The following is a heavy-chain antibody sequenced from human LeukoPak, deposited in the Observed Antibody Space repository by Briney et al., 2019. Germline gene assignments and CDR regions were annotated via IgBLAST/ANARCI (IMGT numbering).Heavy chain of an antibody. CDR1: GFDFNIYG. J-gene: IGHJ4*02. CDR2: INGHSQLT. D-gene: IGHD1-26*01. CDR3: AKDRIPDGMWEVDY. V-gene: IGHV3-23*01. Sequence: GGSLRLSCVASGFDFNIYGMDWVRQAPGKGLESVSGINGHSQLTYYADSVKGRFTIYRDNSKNTLYLQMNSLRAEDTALYFCAKDRIPDGMWEVDYWGQGTPVTVSS.